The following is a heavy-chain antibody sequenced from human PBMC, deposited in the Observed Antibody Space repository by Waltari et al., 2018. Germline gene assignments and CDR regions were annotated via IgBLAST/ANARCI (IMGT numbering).Heavy chain of an antibody. CDR3: AKSFSVVVVPYFDY. CDR1: GFTFSNYA. CDR2: IVRSGSNK. Sequence: QVQLVESGGGVVQPGRSLKLSCAASGFTFSNYAMHWVRQAPGKGMGWGAVIVRSGSNKNYGEYVKGRFTGSRDNSKNTLYLQINSLRAEDTAVYYCAKSFSVVVVPYFDYWGQGTLVTVSS. V-gene: IGHV3-30*18. J-gene: IGHJ4*02. D-gene: IGHD3-22*01.